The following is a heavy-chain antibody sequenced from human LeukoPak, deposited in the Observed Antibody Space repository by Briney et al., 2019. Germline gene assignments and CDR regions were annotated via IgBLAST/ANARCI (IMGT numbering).Heavy chain of an antibody. D-gene: IGHD2-2*02. V-gene: IGHV4-34*01. Sequence: SETLSLTCAVYGGSFSGYYWSWIRQPPGKGLEWIGEINHSGSSNYNPSLKSRVTISVDTSKNQFSLKLSSVTAADTAVYYCASRRRYRSSTSCYNFDYWGQGTLVTVSS. CDR1: GGSFSGYY. CDR3: ASRRRYRSSTSCYNFDY. CDR2: INHSGSS. J-gene: IGHJ4*02.